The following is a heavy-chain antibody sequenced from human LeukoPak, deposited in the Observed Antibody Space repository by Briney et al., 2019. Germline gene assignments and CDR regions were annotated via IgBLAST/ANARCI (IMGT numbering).Heavy chain of an antibody. Sequence: PGGSLRLSCSASGFTFSNFPMHWVRQAPGKGLEYVSAISRKGDNTYYADSVKGRFTISRDNSKNTMYLQMSSLRAEDTAVYYCVKCPLPDGDTSGYYYDYWGQGTRVTVSS. V-gene: IGHV3-64D*09. D-gene: IGHD3-22*01. CDR1: GFTFSNFP. J-gene: IGHJ4*02. CDR3: VKCPLPDGDTSGYYYDY. CDR2: ISRKGDNT.